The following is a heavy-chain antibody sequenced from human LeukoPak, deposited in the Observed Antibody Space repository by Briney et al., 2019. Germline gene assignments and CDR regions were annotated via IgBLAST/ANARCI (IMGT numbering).Heavy chain of an antibody. V-gene: IGHV3-30-3*01. CDR2: ISYDGSNK. CDR1: GFTFSSYA. D-gene: IGHD6-19*01. CDR3: ARDGYSSGWYYFDY. Sequence: PGRSLRLSCAASGFTFSSYAMHWVRQAPGKGLEWVAVISYDGSNKYYADSVKGRFTIPRDNSKNTLYLQMNSLRAEDTAVYYCARDGYSSGWYYFDYWGQGTLVTVSS. J-gene: IGHJ4*02.